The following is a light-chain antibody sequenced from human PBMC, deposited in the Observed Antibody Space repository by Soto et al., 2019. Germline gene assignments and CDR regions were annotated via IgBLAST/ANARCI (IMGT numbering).Light chain of an antibody. CDR2: KAS. V-gene: IGKV1-5*03. CDR1: QSIDTW. CDR3: QQYNSYRA. Sequence: DIQMTQSPSTLSASVGDRVTITCRASQSIDTWLAWHQQKPGQAPKLLISKASSLESGVPSRFSGSGSGTEFTLTISSLQPDGSATYYCQQYNSYRAFGQGTKVEI. J-gene: IGKJ1*01.